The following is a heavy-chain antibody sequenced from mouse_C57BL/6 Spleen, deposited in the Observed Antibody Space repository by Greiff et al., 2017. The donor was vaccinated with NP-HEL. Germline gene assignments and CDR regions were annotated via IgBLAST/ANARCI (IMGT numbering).Heavy chain of an antibody. CDR2: ISYDGSN. D-gene: IGHD3-3*01. J-gene: IGHJ3*01. V-gene: IGHV3-6*01. Sequence: EVKLMESGPGLVKPSQSLSLTCSVTGYSITSGYYWNWIRQFPGNKLEWMGYISYDGSNNYNPSLKNRISITRDTSKNQFFLKLNSVTTEDTATYYCARDEGLGGAWFAYWGQGTLVTVSA. CDR3: ARDEGLGGAWFAY. CDR1: GYSITSGYY.